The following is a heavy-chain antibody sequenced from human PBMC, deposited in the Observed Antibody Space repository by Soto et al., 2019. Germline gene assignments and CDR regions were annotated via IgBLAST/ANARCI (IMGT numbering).Heavy chain of an antibody. J-gene: IGHJ5*02. CDR1: GVSVSSDY. V-gene: IGHV3-53*01. D-gene: IGHD2-15*01. Sequence: EVQLVESGGGLIQPGGSLSLSCAASGVSVSSDYMTWVRQAPGKGLEWVSVIYVGVTTSYAESVKGRFIVSRDNSKNTLYLQMNRLRVEDTAVYYCARGAGYCSGGSCYGRDWFDPWGQGVVVTVST. CDR3: ARGAGYCSGGSCYGRDWFDP. CDR2: IYVGVTT.